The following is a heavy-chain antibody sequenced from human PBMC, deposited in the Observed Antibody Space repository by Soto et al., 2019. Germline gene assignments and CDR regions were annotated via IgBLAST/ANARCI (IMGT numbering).Heavy chain of an antibody. CDR2: INPDTGGT. J-gene: IGHJ4*02. D-gene: IGHD2-2*01. Sequence: QVQLVQSGAEVKKSGASVKVSCKTSGYTFTGYYLHWMRQAPGKGLEWMGWINPDTGGTDLTQKFQGWVTMTRDTSISTAYMELSNVKPDDTAVYYCARAVGRDGSSWHRGAFDCWGQGSLVTVSS. CDR3: ARAVGRDGSSWHRGAFDC. V-gene: IGHV1-2*04. CDR1: GYTFTGYY.